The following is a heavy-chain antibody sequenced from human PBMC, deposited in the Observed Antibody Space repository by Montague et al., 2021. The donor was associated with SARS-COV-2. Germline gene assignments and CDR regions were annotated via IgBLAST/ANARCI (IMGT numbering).Heavy chain of an antibody. CDR1: GGSFSGYY. CDR3: ARSGGVYTESYYLEDYYYGMDV. J-gene: IGHJ6*02. V-gene: IGHV4-34*01. CDR2: IKQSGST. D-gene: IGHD1-26*01. Sequence: SETLSLTCTVYGGSFSGYYCSRIRQPSGKGLEWIGEIKQSGSTNXNPSLKSRVTISVDTFKNQFSLKLSSVTAADTSVYYCARSGGVYTESYYLEDYYYGMDVWGQGTMVTVSS.